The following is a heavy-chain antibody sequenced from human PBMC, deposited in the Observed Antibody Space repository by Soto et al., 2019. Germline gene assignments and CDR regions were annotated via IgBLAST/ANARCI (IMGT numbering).Heavy chain of an antibody. Sequence: GGSLRLSCAASGFTFSSYGMHWVRQAPGKGLERVAFISFDGSNKYYADSVKGRFTISRDNSKNTLYLQMNSLRAEDTAVYYCAIYSSGWYPLDYWGQGTLVTVSS. CDR2: ISFDGSNK. CDR1: GFTFSSYG. CDR3: AIYSSGWYPLDY. D-gene: IGHD6-19*01. V-gene: IGHV3-30*03. J-gene: IGHJ4*02.